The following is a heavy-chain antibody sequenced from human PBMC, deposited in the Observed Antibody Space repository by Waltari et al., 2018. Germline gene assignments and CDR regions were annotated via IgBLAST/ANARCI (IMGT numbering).Heavy chain of an antibody. CDR2: INPTSGGT. D-gene: IGHD3-16*01. J-gene: IGHJ1*01. CDR3: ARDLGGGAEYFQH. V-gene: IGHV1-2*06. CDR1: GYTFTGYY. Sequence: QVQLVQSGAEVKKPGASVKVSCKASGYTFTGYYMHWVRQAPGQGLEWMGRINPTSGGTNYAQKFQGRVTMTRDTSISTAYMELSRLRSDDTAVYYCARDLGGGAEYFQHWGQGTLVTVSS.